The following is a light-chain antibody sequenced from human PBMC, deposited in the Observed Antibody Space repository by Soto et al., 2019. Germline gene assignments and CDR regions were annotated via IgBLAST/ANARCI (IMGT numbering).Light chain of an antibody. CDR1: SGVLGGH. J-gene: IGKJ4*01. CDR2: GAS. CDR3: QQYSSSPHT. V-gene: IGKV3-20*01. Sequence: TRSRGTLSLSTVEEGKRFVSCHSGVLGGHLAWYQQMPGQAPRLLIYGASSRATGIPDRFIGSGSRTDFTPALPRLEPEAQAVYYCQQYSSSPHTFGGGTTV.